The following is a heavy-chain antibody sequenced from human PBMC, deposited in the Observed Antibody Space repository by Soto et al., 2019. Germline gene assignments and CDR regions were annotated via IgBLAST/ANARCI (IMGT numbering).Heavy chain of an antibody. J-gene: IGHJ4*02. V-gene: IGHV1-46*01. CDR1: GFMFTNCY. CDR2: INPSDGGT. Sequence: QVQLVQSGAEVKKPGASVKLSCKAFGFMFTNCYMHWVRQAPGQGLEWMGVINPSDGGTAYAQRFQGRVTMTRDTSTSTVYMELSSLTSEDTALYYGAREVGATDYWGQGTLVTVSS. CDR3: AREVGATDY. D-gene: IGHD1-26*01.